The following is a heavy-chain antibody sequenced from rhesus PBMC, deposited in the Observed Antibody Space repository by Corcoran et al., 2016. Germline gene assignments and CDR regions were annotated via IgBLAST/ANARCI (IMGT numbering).Heavy chain of an antibody. V-gene: IGHV4S14*01. CDR2: IYGSGGMN. CDR1: GGSISGYYY. CDR3: ARADSGWAQCDD. D-gene: IGHD6-31*01. J-gene: IGHJ4*01. Sequence: QVQLQESGPGLVKPSETLSLTCAVSGGSISGYYYWSWIRQPPGQGLEWIGSIYGSGGMNYLKPSRMSRVTLSGDTANTQFSLKLSSVTAADTAVYDCARADSGWAQCDDWGQGVLVTVSS.